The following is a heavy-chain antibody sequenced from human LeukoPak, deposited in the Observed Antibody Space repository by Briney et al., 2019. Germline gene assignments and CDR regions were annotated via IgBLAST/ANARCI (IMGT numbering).Heavy chain of an antibody. V-gene: IGHV4-39*01. CDR2: SFYSGGT. Sequence: SETLSLTCSVSGASISSSSYSWGWIRQPPGKGLEWIASSFYSGGTYYNPSLKSRVTISVDTSKNQFSLTLSSVTAADTAVYYCARHMDSSVYYYGMDVWGQGTTVTVSS. CDR3: ARHMDSSVYYYGMDV. J-gene: IGHJ6*02. CDR1: GASISSSSYS. D-gene: IGHD6-6*01.